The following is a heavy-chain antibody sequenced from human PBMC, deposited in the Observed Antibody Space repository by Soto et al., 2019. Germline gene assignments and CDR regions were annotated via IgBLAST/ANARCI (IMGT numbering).Heavy chain of an antibody. Sequence: SETLSLTCTVSGGAISSYYWSWIRQPQGKGLEWIGYIYYSWSTTFTPSLKSRVTISVDTSKNLLSLKLSSVTAAATAVYYCARHYGAFLFDYWGQGTLVTVSS. CDR1: GGAISSYY. D-gene: IGHD4-17*01. CDR3: ARHYGAFLFDY. CDR2: IYYSWST. V-gene: IGHV4-59*08. J-gene: IGHJ4*02.